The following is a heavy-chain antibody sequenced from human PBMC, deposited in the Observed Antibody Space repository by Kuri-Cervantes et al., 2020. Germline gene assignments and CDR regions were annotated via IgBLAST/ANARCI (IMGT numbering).Heavy chain of an antibody. J-gene: IGHJ4*02. CDR3: AKDGGYSGYDFDY. CDR1: GFTFDDYA. CDR2: ISWNSGSI. V-gene: IGHV3-9*01. D-gene: IGHD5-12*01. Sequence: SLKISCAASGFTFDDYAMHWVRQAPGKGLEWVSGISWNSGSIGYADSVKGRFTISRDNSKNTLYLQMNSLRAEDTAVYYCAKDGGYSGYDFDYWGQGTLVTVSS.